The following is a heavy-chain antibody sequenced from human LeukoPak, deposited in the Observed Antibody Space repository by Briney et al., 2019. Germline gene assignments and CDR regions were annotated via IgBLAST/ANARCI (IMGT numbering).Heavy chain of an antibody. Sequence: GESLKISCEASGYTFTGYYMHWVRQAPGQGLEWMGWINPNSGGTNYAQKFQGRVTMTRDTSISTAYMELSRLRSDDTAVYYCAKGIVGATLYYFDYWGQGTLVTVSS. CDR3: AKGIVGATLYYFDY. CDR2: INPNSGGT. V-gene: IGHV1-2*02. D-gene: IGHD1-26*01. CDR1: GYTFTGYY. J-gene: IGHJ4*02.